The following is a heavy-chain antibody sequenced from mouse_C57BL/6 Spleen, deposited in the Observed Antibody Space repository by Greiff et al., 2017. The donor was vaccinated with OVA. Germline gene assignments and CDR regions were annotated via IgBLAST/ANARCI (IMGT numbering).Heavy chain of an antibody. Sequence: QVHVKQSGAELVKPGASVKLSCKASGYTFTSYWMHWVKQRPGQGLEWIGMIHPNSGSTNYNEKFKSKATLTVDKSSSTAYMQLSSLTSEDSAVYYCAREAYGYDWFAYWGQGTLVTVSA. D-gene: IGHD2-2*01. CDR1: GYTFTSYW. CDR2: IHPNSGST. CDR3: AREAYGYDWFAY. V-gene: IGHV1-64*01. J-gene: IGHJ3*01.